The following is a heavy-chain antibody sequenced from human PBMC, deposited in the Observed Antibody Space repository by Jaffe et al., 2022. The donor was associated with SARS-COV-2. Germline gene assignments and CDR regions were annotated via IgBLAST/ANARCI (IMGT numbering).Heavy chain of an antibody. V-gene: IGHV3-15*01. CDR2: IKTKTDGETT. CDR1: GFTFNDAW. CDR3: TTAGHTDY. J-gene: IGHJ4*02. Sequence: EVKLVESGGGLVKPGGSLRLSCTASGFTFNDAWMTWIRQAPGKGLEWVGRIKTKTDGETTDYGLSVKGRFSILRDDSKNTLYLQMNSLQTDDTAVYYCTTAGHTDYWGQGTLVTVSS.